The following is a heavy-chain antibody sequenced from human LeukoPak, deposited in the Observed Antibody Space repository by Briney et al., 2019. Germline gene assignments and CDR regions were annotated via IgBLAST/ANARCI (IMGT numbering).Heavy chain of an antibody. V-gene: IGHV3-15*01. J-gene: IGHJ3*02. CDR3: TTGLNVDAFDI. CDR1: GFTFSNAW. CDR2: IKSKTDGGTT. Sequence: PGGSLRLSCAASGFTFSNAWMSWVRQAPGKGLEWVGCIKSKTDGGTTDYAAPVKGRFTISRDDSKNTLYLQMNSLKTEDTAVYYCTTGLNVDAFDIWGQGTMVTVSS.